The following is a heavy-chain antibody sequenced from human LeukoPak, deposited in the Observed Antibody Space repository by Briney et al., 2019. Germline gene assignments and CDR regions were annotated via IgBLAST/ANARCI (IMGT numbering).Heavy chain of an antibody. CDR1: GGSIGTYY. CDR2: IYVTGN. J-gene: IGHJ3*02. Sequence: SETLSLTCTVSGGSIGTYYWSWARQSPGKGLEWIGYIYVTGNRYNPYLQSRVTISVDTSRNQFFLKMSSVTAADTAVYYCASAANYGDDAFDIWGQGTMVTVSS. V-gene: IGHV4-4*09. D-gene: IGHD4-17*01. CDR3: ASAANYGDDAFDI.